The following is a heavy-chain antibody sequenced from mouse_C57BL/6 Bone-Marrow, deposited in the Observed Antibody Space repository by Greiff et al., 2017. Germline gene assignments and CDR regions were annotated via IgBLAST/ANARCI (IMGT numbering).Heavy chain of an antibody. Sequence: VQLQQSGAELARPGASVKLSCKASGYTFTSYGISWVKQSTGQGLEWIGEIYPRSGNTYYNEKFRGKATLTADKSSLTAYMELRSLTSEDSAVYFCARVGALAYWGQGTLVTVSA. V-gene: IGHV1-81*01. J-gene: IGHJ3*01. CDR1: GYTFTSYG. CDR3: ARVGALAY. CDR2: IYPRSGNT.